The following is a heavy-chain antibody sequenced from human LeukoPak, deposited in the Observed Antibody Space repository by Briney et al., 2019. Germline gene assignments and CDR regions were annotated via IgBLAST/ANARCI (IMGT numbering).Heavy chain of an antibody. J-gene: IGHJ2*01. CDR2: INSDGSST. V-gene: IGHV3-74*01. CDR3: QVSDYWYFDL. CDR1: GFTFSSYW. Sequence: GGSLRLSCAASGFTFSSYWMHRVRQAPGKGLVWVSRINSDGSSTSYADSVKGRFTISRDNAKNTLYPQMNSLRAEDTAVYYCQVSDYWYFDLWGRGTLVTVSS.